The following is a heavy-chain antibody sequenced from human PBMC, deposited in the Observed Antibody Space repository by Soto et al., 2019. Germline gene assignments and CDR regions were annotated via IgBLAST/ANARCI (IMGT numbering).Heavy chain of an antibody. V-gene: IGHV3-13*01. J-gene: IGHJ4*02. CDR2: IGTAGDT. D-gene: IGHD2-15*01. Sequence: GGSLRLSCAASGFTFSSYDMHWVRQATGKGLEWVSAIGTAGDTYYPGSVKGRFTISRENAKNSLYLQMNSLRAEDTAVYYCARAPGGILNFDYWGQGTLVTVSS. CDR1: GFTFSSYD. CDR3: ARAPGGILNFDY.